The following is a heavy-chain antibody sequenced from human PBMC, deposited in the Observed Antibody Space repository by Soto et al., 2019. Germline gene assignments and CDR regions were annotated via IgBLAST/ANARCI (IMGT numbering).Heavy chain of an antibody. V-gene: IGHV1-18*01. CDR1: GYTFTSYG. Sequence: ASVKVSCKASGYTFTSYGISWVRQAPGQGLEWMGWISAYNGNTNYAQKLQGRVTTTTDTSTSTAYMELRSLRSDDTAVYYCARDWAGYCSGGSCPPDAFDIWGQGTIVTVSS. J-gene: IGHJ3*02. CDR2: ISAYNGNT. CDR3: ARDWAGYCSGGSCPPDAFDI. D-gene: IGHD2-15*01.